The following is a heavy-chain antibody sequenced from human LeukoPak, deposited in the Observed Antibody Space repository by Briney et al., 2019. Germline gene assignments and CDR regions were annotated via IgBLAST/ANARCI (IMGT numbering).Heavy chain of an antibody. D-gene: IGHD5-18*01. CDR3: ARRLLQLWAQFDY. CDR1: GGTFSSYA. J-gene: IGHJ4*02. CDR2: IIPIFGTA. V-gene: IGHV1-69*13. Sequence: SVKVSCKASGGTFSSYAISWVRQAPGQGLEWIGGIIPIFGTANYAQKFQGRVAITADESTSTAYMELSSLRSEDTAVYYCARRLLQLWAQFDYWGQGTLVTVSS.